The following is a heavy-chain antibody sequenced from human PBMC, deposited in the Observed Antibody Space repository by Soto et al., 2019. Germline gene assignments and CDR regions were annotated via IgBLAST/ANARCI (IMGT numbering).Heavy chain of an antibody. J-gene: IGHJ4*02. CDR3: ARVSRTAFDY. CDR2: MNPNSGST. Sequence: QVQLVQSGAEVKKPGASVKVSCKASGYTFTSYDINWLRQATGQGLEWMGWMNPNSGSTGYAQKLQGRVSMTRNTSRGTAYMKLSRLGSKDTAVYCCARVSRTAFDYWGQGTLVTVSS. CDR1: GYTFTSYD. V-gene: IGHV1-8*01.